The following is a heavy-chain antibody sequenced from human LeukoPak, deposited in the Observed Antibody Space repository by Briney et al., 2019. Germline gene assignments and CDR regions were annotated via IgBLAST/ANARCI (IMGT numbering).Heavy chain of an antibody. CDR2: INPSGGST. CDR1: GYTFTSYY. J-gene: IGHJ4*02. CDR3: ARHDIVATIDDY. D-gene: IGHD5-12*01. V-gene: IGHV1-46*01. Sequence: ASVKVSCKASGYTFTSYYMHWVRQAPGQGLEWMGIINPSGGSTSYAQKFQGRVTMTRDTSKNQFSLKLSSVTAADTAVYYCARHDIVATIDDYWGQGTLVTVSS.